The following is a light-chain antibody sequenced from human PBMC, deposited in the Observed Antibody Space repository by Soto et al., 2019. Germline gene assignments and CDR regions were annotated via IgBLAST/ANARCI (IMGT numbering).Light chain of an antibody. J-gene: IGKJ1*01. CDR1: QSVISNY. Sequence: EVVLTQSPGTVSLSPGERVTLSCRASQSVISNYLAWYQQRPGQAPRLLSYAASCRATGIPDRFSGSGSGTHFTLSISSLEPEDFAVYYCQQYGSSLTWTFGQGTKVEMK. CDR3: QQYGSSLTWT. V-gene: IGKV3-20*01. CDR2: AAS.